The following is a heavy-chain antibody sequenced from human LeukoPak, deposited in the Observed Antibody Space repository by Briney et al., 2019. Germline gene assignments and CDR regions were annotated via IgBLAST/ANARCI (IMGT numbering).Heavy chain of an antibody. Sequence: PGGSLRLSCAASGFTFYDYAMHWVRHAPGRGLEWVSGISWNSGSIGYADSVKGRFTISRDNAKNSLYLQMNSLRAEDTALYYCAKDYYGSGSRGAFDIWGQGTMVTISS. CDR1: GFTFYDYA. D-gene: IGHD3-10*01. J-gene: IGHJ3*02. CDR2: ISWNSGSI. CDR3: AKDYYGSGSRGAFDI. V-gene: IGHV3-9*01.